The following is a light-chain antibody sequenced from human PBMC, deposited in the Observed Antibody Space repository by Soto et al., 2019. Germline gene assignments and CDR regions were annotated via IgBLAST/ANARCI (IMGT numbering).Light chain of an antibody. J-gene: IGLJ1*01. Sequence: QSVLTQPPSASGTPGQRVTISCSGSSSNTGANYVYWYQHLPGTAPKLLIHSNNQRPSGVPDRFSGSKSGTSASLAISGLRSDDEADYYCAAWDDSLSGYVFGTGTKVTVL. CDR1: SSNTGANY. V-gene: IGLV1-47*02. CDR3: AAWDDSLSGYV. CDR2: SNN.